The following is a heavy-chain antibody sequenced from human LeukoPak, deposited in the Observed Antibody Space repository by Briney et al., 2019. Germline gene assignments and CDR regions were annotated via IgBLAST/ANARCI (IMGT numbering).Heavy chain of an antibody. J-gene: IGHJ4*02. D-gene: IGHD6-13*01. CDR3: AKSRAADTTLLFDY. CDR2: ITIGATDT. CDR1: GFTFNSYA. V-gene: IGHV3-23*01. Sequence: QPGGSLRLSCAASGFTFNSYAMNWVRQAPGKGLEWVSAITIGATDTFYEDSVKGRFTISRDNYKNTLYLQMSSLRVEDTAIYYCAKSRAADTTLLFDYWGQGTLVTVSS.